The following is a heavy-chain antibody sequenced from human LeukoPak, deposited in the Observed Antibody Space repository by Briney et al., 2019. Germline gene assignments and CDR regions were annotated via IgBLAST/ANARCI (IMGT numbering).Heavy chain of an antibody. Sequence: PGGSLRLSCAASRFSFTTHAMSWVRQTPGKGLEWVSTISATGKESYYADSVKGRFSISRDNSKNTLYLQMNSLRVEDTALYYCAGPPFDPWGQGTLVTVSS. CDR3: AGPPFDP. V-gene: IGHV3-23*01. CDR1: RFSFTTHA. CDR2: ISATGKES. J-gene: IGHJ5*02.